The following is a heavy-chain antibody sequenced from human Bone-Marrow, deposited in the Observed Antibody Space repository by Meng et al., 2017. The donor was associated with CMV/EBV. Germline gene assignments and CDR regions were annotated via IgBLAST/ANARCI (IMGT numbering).Heavy chain of an antibody. D-gene: IGHD6-6*01. V-gene: IGHV3-21*01. Sequence: GESLKISCAASGFTFSSYSMNWVRQAPGKGLEWVSSISSSSSYIYYADSVKGRFTISRDNAKNSLYLQMNSLRAEDTAVYYCARVASSSSKGRIDYWGQATLVTVSS. CDR3: ARVASSSSKGRIDY. CDR1: GFTFSSYS. J-gene: IGHJ4*02. CDR2: ISSSSSYI.